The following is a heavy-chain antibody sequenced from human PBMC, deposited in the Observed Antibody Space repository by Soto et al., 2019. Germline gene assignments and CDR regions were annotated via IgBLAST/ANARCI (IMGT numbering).Heavy chain of an antibody. CDR1: GYTLTELS. Sequence: EASVKVSCKVSGYTLTELSMHWVRQAPGKGLEWMGGFDPEDGETIYAQKFQGRVTMTEDTSTDTAYMELSSLRSEDTAVYYCATDPQYYYDSRLPLTYWGQGTLVTVSS. D-gene: IGHD3-22*01. CDR3: ATDPQYYYDSRLPLTY. CDR2: FDPEDGET. V-gene: IGHV1-24*01. J-gene: IGHJ4*02.